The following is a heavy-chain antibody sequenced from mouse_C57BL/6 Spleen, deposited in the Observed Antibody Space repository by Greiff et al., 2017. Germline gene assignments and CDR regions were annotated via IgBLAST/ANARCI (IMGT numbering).Heavy chain of an antibody. D-gene: IGHD2-5*01. CDR2: ISSGGSYT. Sequence: EVQLVESGGDLVKPGGSLKLSCAASGFTFSSYGMSWVRQTPDKRLEWVATISSGGSYTYYPDSVKGRFTISRDNAKNTLYLQMSSLKSEDTAMYYCARHHSNYDWFAYWGQGTLVTVSA. V-gene: IGHV5-6*01. CDR1: GFTFSSYG. CDR3: ARHHSNYDWFAY. J-gene: IGHJ3*01.